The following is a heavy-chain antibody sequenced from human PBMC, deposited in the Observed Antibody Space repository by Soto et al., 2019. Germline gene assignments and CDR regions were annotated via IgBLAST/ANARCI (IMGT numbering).Heavy chain of an antibody. CDR3: VRDTAEDCSGATCYVPLQH. J-gene: IGHJ1*01. D-gene: IGHD2-2*01. V-gene: IGHV3-30*04. Sequence: PGGSLRHSCVDSGIPYTTLAMLWVRKAPGKGLVWVAAISANGYNQFYGHSVKGRFTISRDDSRNTVNLQLNSVRLDDTAVYYCVRDTAEDCSGATCYVPLQHWGQGTLVTVSS. CDR2: ISANGYNQ. CDR1: GIPYTTLA.